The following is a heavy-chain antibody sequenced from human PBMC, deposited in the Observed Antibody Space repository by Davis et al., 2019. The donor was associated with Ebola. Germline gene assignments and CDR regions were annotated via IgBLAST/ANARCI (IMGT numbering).Heavy chain of an antibody. CDR1: GGSFSGYY. CDR2: INHSGST. Sequence: MPSETLSLTCAVYGGSFSGYYWSWIRQPPGKGLEWIGEINHSGSTNYNPSLKSRVTISVDTSKNQFSLKLSSVTAADTAVYYCARGRGIAAAGTGRRLDYWGQGTLVTVSS. D-gene: IGHD6-13*01. CDR3: ARGRGIAAAGTGRRLDY. V-gene: IGHV4-34*01. J-gene: IGHJ4*02.